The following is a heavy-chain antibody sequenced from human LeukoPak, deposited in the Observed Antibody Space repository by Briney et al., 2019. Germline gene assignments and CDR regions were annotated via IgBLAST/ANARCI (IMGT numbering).Heavy chain of an antibody. D-gene: IGHD3-10*01. J-gene: IGHJ4*02. CDR3: ARLYGSGSLFDY. CDR2: INHSGST. CDR1: GGSFSGYY. V-gene: IGHV4-34*01. Sequence: NPSETLSLTCAVYGGSFSGYYWSWIRQPPGKGLEWIGEINHSGSTNYNPSLKSRVTISVDTSKNQFSLKLSSVTAADTAVYYCARLYGSGSLFDYWGQGTLVTVSS.